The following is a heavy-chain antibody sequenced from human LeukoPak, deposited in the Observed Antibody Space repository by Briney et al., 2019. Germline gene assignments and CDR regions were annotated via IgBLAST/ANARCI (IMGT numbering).Heavy chain of an antibody. J-gene: IGHJ5*02. CDR2: ISAYNGNT. D-gene: IGHD3-10*01. CDR3: ARRKYGSPRWFDP. Sequence: GASVKVSCKGSGYTFTSYGISWVRQAPGQGLEWMGWISAYNGNTNYAQKLQGRVTMTRNTSISTAYMELSSLRSEDTAVYYCARRKYGSPRWFDPWGQGTLVTVSS. V-gene: IGHV1-18*01. CDR1: GYTFTSYG.